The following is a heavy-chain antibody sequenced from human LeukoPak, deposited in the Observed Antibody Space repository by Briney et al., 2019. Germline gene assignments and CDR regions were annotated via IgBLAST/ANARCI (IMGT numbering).Heavy chain of an antibody. Sequence: SGTLSLTCAVSGVSIRSNNWWSWVRQPPGKGLEWIGEIFHSGSANYNPSLKSRVTMSVDKSDNQFSLKLTSVTAADTAVYFCARGGYLSYYLDYWGQGTLVTVSS. V-gene: IGHV4-4*02. CDR3: ARGGYLSYYLDY. J-gene: IGHJ4*02. CDR1: GVSIRSNNW. CDR2: IFHSGSA. D-gene: IGHD2-15*01.